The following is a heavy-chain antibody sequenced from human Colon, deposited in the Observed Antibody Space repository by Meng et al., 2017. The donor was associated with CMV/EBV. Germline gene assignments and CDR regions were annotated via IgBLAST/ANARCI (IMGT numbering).Heavy chain of an antibody. J-gene: IGHJ6*02. V-gene: IGHV1-2*02. D-gene: IGHD4-11*01. Sequence: ASFMISCKASGYTFTAYYMLWIRQPPGQGLECMGWMNPNSGGTMPAQKFKGRVTMTSDTSIATAYMELSRLTPDDTAVYYCVRDLKATSVTTRGLYGMDIWGQGTTVTVSS. CDR1: GYTFTAYY. CDR3: VRDLKATSVTTRGLYGMDI. CDR2: MNPNSGGT.